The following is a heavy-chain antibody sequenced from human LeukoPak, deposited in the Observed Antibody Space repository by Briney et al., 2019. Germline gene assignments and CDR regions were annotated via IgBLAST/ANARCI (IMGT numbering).Heavy chain of an antibody. D-gene: IGHD2-21*02. Sequence: PGGSLRLSCAASGFTFSNYWMSWVRQAPGKGLEWVANIKYDGSEEYYVDSLKGRCTISRDNVKNSLYLQMNSLSAEDTAVYYCARARGDRGGAIDIWGQGTMVTVSS. V-gene: IGHV3-7*04. CDR1: GFTFSNYW. J-gene: IGHJ3*02. CDR2: IKYDGSEE. CDR3: ARARGDRGGAIDI.